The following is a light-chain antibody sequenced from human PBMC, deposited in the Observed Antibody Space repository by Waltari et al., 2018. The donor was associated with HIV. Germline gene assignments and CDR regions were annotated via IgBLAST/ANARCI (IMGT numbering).Light chain of an antibody. CDR3: QQNIHWPPYT. V-gene: IGKV3-15*01. J-gene: IGKJ2*01. Sequence: LTQSPATLSVSPGERVTLPCRASQSLTANLAWYQQRPGQAPRLLLFGASSSATDIPARFTGSGSGTDYTLTISSVQSEDSAVYYCQQNIHWPPYTFGQGTKL. CDR1: QSLTAN. CDR2: GAS.